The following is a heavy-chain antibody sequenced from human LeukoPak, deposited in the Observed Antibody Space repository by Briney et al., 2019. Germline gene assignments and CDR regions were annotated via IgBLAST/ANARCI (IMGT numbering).Heavy chain of an antibody. D-gene: IGHD3-9*01. CDR1: GFTVSSNY. CDR2: IYSGGST. J-gene: IGHJ4*02. V-gene: IGHV3-66*01. Sequence: GGSLRLSCAASGFTVSSNYMSWVRKAPGTGQELDSVIYSGGSTYYADSVSGRFTISRDISKNTLYLQMNSLRAEDTAVYYCARDPRSRSYDILTGYSHWGQGSLVTVSS. CDR3: ARDPRSRSYDILTGYSH.